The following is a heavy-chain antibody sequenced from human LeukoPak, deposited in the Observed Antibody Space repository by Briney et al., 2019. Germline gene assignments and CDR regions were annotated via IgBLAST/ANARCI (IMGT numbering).Heavy chain of an antibody. Sequence: SKTLSLTCTVSGASMTNYYWAWIRQPPGKGLEWIGYIYYSGSTNYNPSLKSRVTISVDTSKNQFSLKLSSVTAADTAVYYCARGNGYNYYWGQGTLVTVSS. CDR1: GASMTNYY. V-gene: IGHV4-59*01. CDR2: IYYSGST. D-gene: IGHD5-24*01. CDR3: ARGNGYNYY. J-gene: IGHJ4*02.